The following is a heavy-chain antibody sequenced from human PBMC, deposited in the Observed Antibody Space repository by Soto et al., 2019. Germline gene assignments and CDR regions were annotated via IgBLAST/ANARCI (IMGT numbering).Heavy chain of an antibody. V-gene: IGHV5-51*01. CDR1: GYSFTSYW. J-gene: IGHJ6*02. CDR2: IYPGDSDT. D-gene: IGHD4-17*01. Sequence: PGESLKISCKGSGYSFTSYWIGWVRQMPGKGLECMGIIYPGDSDTRYSPSFQGQVTISADKSISTAYLQWSSLKASDTAMYYCASNYGDWGYYYGMDVWGQGTTVTVSS. CDR3: ASNYGDWGYYYGMDV.